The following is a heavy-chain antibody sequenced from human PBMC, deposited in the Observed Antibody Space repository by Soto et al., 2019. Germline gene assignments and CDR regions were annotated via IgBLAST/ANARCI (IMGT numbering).Heavy chain of an antibody. CDR1: GGSISSGGYY. CDR2: IYYSGST. J-gene: IGHJ4*02. CDR3: ARALYDSSGYYYFDY. V-gene: IGHV4-31*03. D-gene: IGHD3-22*01. Sequence: SSETLSLTCTVSGGSISSGGYYWSWIRQHPGKGLEWIGYIYYSGSTYYNPSLKSRVTISVDTSKNQFSLKLSSVTAADTAVYYCARALYDSSGYYYFDYWGQGTLVTVSS.